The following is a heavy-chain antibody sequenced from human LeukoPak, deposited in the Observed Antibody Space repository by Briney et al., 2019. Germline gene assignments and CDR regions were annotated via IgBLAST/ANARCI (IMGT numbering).Heavy chain of an antibody. CDR2: IYYSGST. Sequence: PSETLSLTCSVSSGSISSYYWSWIRQPPGQGLEGSGYIYYSGSTNYNPSLKSRVTISVDTSKNQFSLKLSSVTAADTAVYYCARAGYSSGWYGLDYWGQGTLVTVSS. V-gene: IGHV4-59*01. D-gene: IGHD6-19*01. J-gene: IGHJ4*02. CDR1: SGSISSYY. CDR3: ARAGYSSGWYGLDY.